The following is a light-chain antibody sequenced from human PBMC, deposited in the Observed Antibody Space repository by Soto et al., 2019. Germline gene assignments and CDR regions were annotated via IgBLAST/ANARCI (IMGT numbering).Light chain of an antibody. V-gene: IGKV3-11*01. CDR3: QQRSNWPPTWT. CDR2: DAS. J-gene: IGKJ1*01. CDR1: PRVSSY. Sequence: EILMTQSPATRSVSPGERATLSCRATPRVSSYLAWYQQKPGQAPRLLIYDASNRATGIPARFSGSGSGTDFTLTISSLEPEDFAVYYCQQRSNWPPTWTFGQGTKVDIK.